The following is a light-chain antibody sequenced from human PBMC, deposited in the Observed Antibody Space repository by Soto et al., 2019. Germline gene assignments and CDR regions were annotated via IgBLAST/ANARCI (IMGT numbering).Light chain of an antibody. CDR3: QQYNSYSPLT. J-gene: IGKJ4*01. V-gene: IGKV1-5*01. CDR2: EAY. Sequence: IQLGLYPSSRSASVRNRFTITGRASEGIRNELGCDQQKPAKAAKLLSDEAYSLESGVPSRFSGTGSGTDFTLTIISLQPDDFATDYCQQYNSYSPLTFGGGTKVDI. CDR1: EGIRNE.